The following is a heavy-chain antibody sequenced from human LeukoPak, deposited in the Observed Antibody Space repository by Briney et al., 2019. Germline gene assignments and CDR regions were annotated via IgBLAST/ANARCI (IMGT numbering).Heavy chain of an antibody. CDR2: IYSGGST. J-gene: IGHJ4*02. Sequence: GGSLRLSCAASGFTVSSNYMSWVRQAPGKGLEWVSVIYSGGSTYYADSVKGRFTISRDNSKNTLYLQMNSLRAEDTAVYYCAREGGATTDDGIYFDYWGQGTLVTVSS. CDR1: GFTVSSNY. V-gene: IGHV3-66*02. D-gene: IGHD1-26*01. CDR3: AREGGATTDDGIYFDY.